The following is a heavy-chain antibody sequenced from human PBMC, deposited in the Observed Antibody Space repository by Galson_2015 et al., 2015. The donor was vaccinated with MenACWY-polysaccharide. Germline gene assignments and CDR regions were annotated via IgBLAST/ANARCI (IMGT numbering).Heavy chain of an antibody. CDR3: VRDGGGGNGWYWFDP. Sequence: SLRLSCAAAGFNFNIHTMHWVRQAPGKGLEWVALISSDGDDKYYADSVKGRFTISRDNHKNMVFLEMNSLRAEDTAVYYCVRDGGGGNGWYWFDPWGQGTRVTVSS. CDR1: GFNFNIHT. CDR2: ISSDGDDK. J-gene: IGHJ5*02. V-gene: IGHV3-30-3*01. D-gene: IGHD6-19*01.